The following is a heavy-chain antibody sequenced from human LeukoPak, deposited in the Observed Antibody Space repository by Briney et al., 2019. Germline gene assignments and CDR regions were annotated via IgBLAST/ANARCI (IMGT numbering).Heavy chain of an antibody. Sequence: GGTLRLSCVASGFTFSSYGMNWVRQAPGKGLEWVSGIGGSGSAYYADSVKGRFSISRDNSKNTLYLQMDNLRAEDTAVYYCAKRGAEVGETVAPGDYWGQGTLLTVSS. V-gene: IGHV3-23*01. CDR1: GFTFSSYG. J-gene: IGHJ4*02. CDR3: AKRGAEVGETVAPGDY. CDR2: IGGSGSA. D-gene: IGHD1-26*01.